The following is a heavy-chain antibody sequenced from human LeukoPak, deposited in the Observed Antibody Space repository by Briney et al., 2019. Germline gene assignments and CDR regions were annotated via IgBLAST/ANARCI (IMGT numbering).Heavy chain of an antibody. CDR2: IKQDGSEK. CDR1: AFSLSDYW. CDR3: LRDRGYSTYDC. V-gene: IGHV3-7*01. Sequence: GGSLRLSCAASAFSLSDYWMNRVRQAPGKGLEWVASIKQDGSEKYCVDSVKGRFTISRDNAKNSLYLQMNTLRAEDTAVYYCLRDRGYSTYDCWGQGTLVTVSS. D-gene: IGHD5-12*01. J-gene: IGHJ4*02.